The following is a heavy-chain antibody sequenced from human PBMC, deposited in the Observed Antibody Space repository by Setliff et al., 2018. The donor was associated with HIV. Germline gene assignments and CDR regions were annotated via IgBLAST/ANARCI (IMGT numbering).Heavy chain of an antibody. J-gene: IGHJ6*02. D-gene: IGHD2-2*01. V-gene: IGHV4-38-2*02. CDR1: SYSVTSGYY. CDR2: MYPSGSS. CDR3: ARVGYCSSNNCYWGRPSYGMGV. Sequence: PSETLSLTCTVSSYSVTSGYYWAWIRQPPGKGLEWIGNMYPSGSSYFNPTLKSRVTMSADTSKKQFFLKLSSVTAADTAVYYCARVGYCSSNNCYWGRPSYGMGVWGQGTTVTVSS.